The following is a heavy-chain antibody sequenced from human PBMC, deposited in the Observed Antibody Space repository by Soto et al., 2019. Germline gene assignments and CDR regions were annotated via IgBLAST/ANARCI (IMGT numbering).Heavy chain of an antibody. V-gene: IGHV3-7*01. CDR2: IKQDGSEK. Sequence: GGSLRLSCAASGFTFSSYWMSWVRQAPGKGLEWVANIKQDGSEKYYVDSVKGRFTISRDNAKNSLYLQMNSLRAEDTAVYYCARERGLAATRFTFDYWGQGTLVTVSS. D-gene: IGHD2-15*01. CDR3: ARERGLAATRFTFDY. J-gene: IGHJ4*02. CDR1: GFTFSSYW.